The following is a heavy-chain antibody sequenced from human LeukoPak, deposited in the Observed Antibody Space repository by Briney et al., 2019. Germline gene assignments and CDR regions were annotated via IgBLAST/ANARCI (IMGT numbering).Heavy chain of an antibody. D-gene: IGHD5-12*01. CDR3: AKSYDGYYYYYMDV. Sequence: GSLRLSCAASGFTFSSYAMSWVRQAPGEGLEWVSAISGSGGSTYYADSVKGRFTISRDNSKNTLYLQMNSLRAEDTAVYYCAKSYDGYYYYYMDVWGKGTTVTVSS. J-gene: IGHJ6*03. V-gene: IGHV3-23*01. CDR2: ISGSGGST. CDR1: GFTFSSYA.